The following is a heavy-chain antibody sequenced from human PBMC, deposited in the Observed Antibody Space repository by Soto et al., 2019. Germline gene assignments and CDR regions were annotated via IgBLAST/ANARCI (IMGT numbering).Heavy chain of an antibody. CDR2: ISGSGGST. D-gene: IGHD2-8*01. V-gene: IGHV3-23*01. J-gene: IGHJ4*02. CDR3: ARAFSAGNGSPPDF. CDR1: GCTFSSFA. Sequence: GGSLRLSCAASGCTFSSFAMSWVRQAPGKGLDWVSAISGSGGSTYSADSVKGRFTISRDNSKNTLYLQMSSRRAQDTAVYYCARAFSAGNGSPPDFWGQGSLVTASS.